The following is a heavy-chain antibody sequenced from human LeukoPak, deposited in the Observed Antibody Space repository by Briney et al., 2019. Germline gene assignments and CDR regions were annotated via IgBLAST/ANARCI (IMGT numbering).Heavy chain of an antibody. J-gene: IGHJ4*02. D-gene: IGHD3-10*01. CDR3: VRGSGINRVTYFFDY. Sequence: GASVKVSCKASGGTFSSYAISWVRQAPGQGLEWMGGIIPIFGTANYAQKFQGRVTITADKSTSTAYMELSSLRSEDTAMYYCVRGSGINRVTYFFDYWGQGTLVTVSS. V-gene: IGHV1-69*06. CDR1: GGTFSSYA. CDR2: IIPIFGTA.